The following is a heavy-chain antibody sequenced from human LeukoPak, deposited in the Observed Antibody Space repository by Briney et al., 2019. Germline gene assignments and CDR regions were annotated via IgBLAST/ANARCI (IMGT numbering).Heavy chain of an antibody. J-gene: IGHJ6*03. D-gene: IGHD6-13*01. CDR2: ISYDGSNK. CDR1: GFTFSSYG. CDR3: AKYIAARRYYYYYYMDV. V-gene: IGHV3-30*18. Sequence: GGSLRLSCAASGFTFSSYGMHWVRQAPGKGLEWVAVISYDGSNKYYADSVKGRLTISRDNSKNTLYLQMNSLRAEDTAVYYCAKYIAARRYYYYYYMDVWGKGTTVTVSS.